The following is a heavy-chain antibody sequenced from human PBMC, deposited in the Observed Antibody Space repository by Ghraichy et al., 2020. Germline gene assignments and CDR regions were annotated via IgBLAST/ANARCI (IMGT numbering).Heavy chain of an antibody. V-gene: IGHV4-34*01. CDR3: AGRAARPSRGYYYGMDV. Sequence: SETLSLTCAVYGGSFSGYYWSWIRQPPGKGLEWIGEINHSGSTNYNPSLKSRVTISVDTSKNQFSLKLSSVTAADTAVYYCAGRAARPSRGYYYGMDVWGQGTTVTVSS. CDR1: GGSFSGYY. CDR2: INHSGST. D-gene: IGHD6-6*01. J-gene: IGHJ6*02.